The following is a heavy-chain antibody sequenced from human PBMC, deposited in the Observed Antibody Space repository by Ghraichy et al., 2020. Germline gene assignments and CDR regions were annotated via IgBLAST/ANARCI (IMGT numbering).Heavy chain of an antibody. CDR3: ARDSCTFSY. CDR2: ITSPSNTI. CDR1: GFTFSGST. J-gene: IGHJ4*02. Sequence: GGSLRLSCGASGFTFSGSTMSWVRQAPGKGLEWVSSITSPSNTIYYADSVKGRFTISRDNAKNSLFLQMNSLRDEDTAVYYCARDSCTFSYWGQGTLVTVSS. V-gene: IGHV3-48*02.